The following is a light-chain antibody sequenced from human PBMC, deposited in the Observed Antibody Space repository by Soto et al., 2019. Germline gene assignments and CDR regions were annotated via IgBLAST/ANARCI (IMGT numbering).Light chain of an antibody. J-gene: IGLJ1*01. Sequence: HSALSQPLSAPAAPRRRVTISCPIRRSNIGSNNVYWYQQLPGMAPKRLIYSNDKRPSGVPDGVFGSKSGTSASLAITALQSEDEADYYCAAWDDSLNGVYVFGPGSKGTGL. CDR3: AAWDDSLNGVYV. CDR2: SND. V-gene: IGLV1-44*01. CDR1: RSNIGSNN.